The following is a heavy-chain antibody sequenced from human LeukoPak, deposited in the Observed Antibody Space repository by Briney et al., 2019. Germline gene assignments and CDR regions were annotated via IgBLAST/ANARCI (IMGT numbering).Heavy chain of an antibody. Sequence: SQTLSLTCTVSGGSISSYYWSWIRQPPGKGLARTGYIYYSGSTNYNPSLKSRVTVSVDTSKNQFSLKLSSVTAANTAVYYCARDLGGYSGYNPGVFDYWGQGTLVTVSS. CDR2: IYYSGST. CDR1: GGSISSYY. CDR3: ARDLGGYSGYNPGVFDY. J-gene: IGHJ4*02. D-gene: IGHD5-12*01. V-gene: IGHV4-59*01.